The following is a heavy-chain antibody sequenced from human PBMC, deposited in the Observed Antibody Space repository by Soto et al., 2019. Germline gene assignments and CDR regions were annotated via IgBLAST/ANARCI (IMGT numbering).Heavy chain of an antibody. CDR3: ARSVGIAARTYYYYGMDV. J-gene: IGHJ6*02. D-gene: IGHD6-6*01. V-gene: IGHV1-69*06. CDR1: GGTFSSYA. CDR2: IIPIFGTA. Sequence: QVQLVQSGAEVKKPGSSVKVSCKASGGTFSSYAISWVRQAPGQGLEWMGGIIPIFGTANYAQKFQGRVTITADKSTSTAYMELSSLRSEDTAVYYCARSVGIAARTYYYYGMDVWGQGTTVTVSS.